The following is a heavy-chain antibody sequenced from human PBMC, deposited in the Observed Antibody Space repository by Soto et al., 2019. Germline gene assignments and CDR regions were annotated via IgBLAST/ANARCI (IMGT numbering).Heavy chain of an antibody. CDR3: ATVCPMYYDFWSGPDVYNWFDP. CDR1: GYTLTVSS. J-gene: IGHJ5*02. Sequence: ASVKVSSKVSGYTLTVSSMHWVPQAPGKGREWMGGFDPEDGETIYAQKFQGRVTMTEGTSTDTAYMELSSLRSEDTAVYYCATVCPMYYDFWSGPDVYNWFDPWGQGTLVTVSS. V-gene: IGHV1-24*01. D-gene: IGHD3-3*01. CDR2: FDPEDGET.